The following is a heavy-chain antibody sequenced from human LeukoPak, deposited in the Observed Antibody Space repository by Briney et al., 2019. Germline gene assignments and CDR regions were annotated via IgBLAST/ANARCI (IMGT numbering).Heavy chain of an antibody. J-gene: IGHJ6*03. CDR3: AKGSIFGVVIYYYYYMDV. CDR2: ISSSGSGT. Sequence: GGSPRLSCAASGFTFSDYFMSWIRQAPGKGLEWVSYISSSGSGTYYADSVKGRFTISRDNSKNTLYLQMNSLRAEDTAVYYCAKGSIFGVVIYYYYYMDVWGKGTTVTVSS. CDR1: GFTFSDYF. V-gene: IGHV3-23*01. D-gene: IGHD3-3*01.